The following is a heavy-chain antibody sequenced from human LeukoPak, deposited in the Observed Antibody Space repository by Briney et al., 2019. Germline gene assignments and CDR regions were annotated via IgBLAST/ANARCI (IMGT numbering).Heavy chain of an antibody. CDR3: ARAEEVRGSSCFDY. J-gene: IGHJ4*02. D-gene: IGHD3-16*01. CDR1: GFTFSSYA. V-gene: IGHV3-30*04. Sequence: PGRSLRLSCAASGFTFSSYAMHRVRQAPGKGLEWVAVISYDGSNKYYADSVKGRFTISRDNSKNTLYLQMNSLRAEDTAVYYCARAEEVRGSSCFDYWGQGTLVTVSS. CDR2: ISYDGSNK.